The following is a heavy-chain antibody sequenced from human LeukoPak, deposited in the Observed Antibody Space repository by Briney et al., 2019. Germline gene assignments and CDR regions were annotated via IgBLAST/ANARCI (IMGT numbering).Heavy chain of an antibody. D-gene: IGHD5-24*01. CDR2: VSAYNGNT. Sequence: ASVKVSCKTSGYTFSSYGISWVRQAPGQGLEWMGWVSAYNGNTNYAQKLQGRVTMTTDTSTSTAYMELRSLRSDDTAVYYCARDRVFGRWLQSGHWGQGTLVTVSS. J-gene: IGHJ4*02. V-gene: IGHV1-18*01. CDR3: ARDRVFGRWLQSGH. CDR1: GYTFSSYG.